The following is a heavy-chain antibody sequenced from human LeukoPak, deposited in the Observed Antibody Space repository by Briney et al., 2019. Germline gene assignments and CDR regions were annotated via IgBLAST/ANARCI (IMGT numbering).Heavy chain of an antibody. J-gene: IGHJ4*02. CDR2: INPSGGST. D-gene: IGHD3-3*01. V-gene: IGHV1-46*01. CDR3: ARASGHTTRDFDY. CDR1: GYTFTSYY. Sequence: ASVKVSCKASGYTFTSYYMHWVRQAPGQGLEWMGIINPSGGSTSYAQKFQGRVTMARDMSTSTVYMELSSLRSEDTAVYYCARASGHTTRDFDYWGQGTLVTVSS.